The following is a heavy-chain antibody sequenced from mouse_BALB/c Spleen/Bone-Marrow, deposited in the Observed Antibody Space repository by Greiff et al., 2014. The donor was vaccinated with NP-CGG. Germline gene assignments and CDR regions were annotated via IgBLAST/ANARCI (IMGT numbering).Heavy chain of an antibody. CDR3: TRSTATFDY. Sequence: QVQLQQSGAELVRPGSSVKISCKASGYAFSAYWMNWVKQRPGQGLEWIGQIYPGDGDTNYNGKSKGKATLTADKSSSTAYMQLSSLTSEDSAVYFCTRSTATFDYWGQGTTLTVSS. V-gene: IGHV1-80*01. CDR2: IYPGDGDT. CDR1: GYAFSAYW. J-gene: IGHJ2*01. D-gene: IGHD1-2*01.